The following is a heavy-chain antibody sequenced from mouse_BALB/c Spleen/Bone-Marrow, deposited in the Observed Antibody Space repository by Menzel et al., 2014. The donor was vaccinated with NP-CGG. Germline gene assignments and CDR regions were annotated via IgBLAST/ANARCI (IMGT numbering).Heavy chain of an antibody. D-gene: IGHD3-2*01. Sequence: VQLQQSGAELVRPGTSVKVSCKASGYAFTNYLIEWVKQRPGQGLEWIGVINPGSGGANYNEKFKGKATLTADKSSSTAYMQLSSLTSDDSAVYFCARERTARAVDYWGQGTTLTVSS. V-gene: IGHV1-54*01. CDR3: ARERTARAVDY. CDR1: GYAFTNYL. J-gene: IGHJ2*01. CDR2: INPGSGGA.